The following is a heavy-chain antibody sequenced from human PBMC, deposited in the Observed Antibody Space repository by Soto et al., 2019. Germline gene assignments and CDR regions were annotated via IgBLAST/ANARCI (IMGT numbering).Heavy chain of an antibody. CDR2: IYHSGST. J-gene: IGHJ4*02. V-gene: IGHV4-4*02. CDR1: GDSISRSYW. CDR3: ARGNVVAIDY. Sequence: SETLSLTCAVSGDSISRSYWWSWVRQLPGKGLEWIGEIYHSGSTIYNPSLQSRVTISVDRSKNQFSLKLSSVTAADTAVYYCARGNVVAIDYWGQGTLVTVS. D-gene: IGHD2-21*01.